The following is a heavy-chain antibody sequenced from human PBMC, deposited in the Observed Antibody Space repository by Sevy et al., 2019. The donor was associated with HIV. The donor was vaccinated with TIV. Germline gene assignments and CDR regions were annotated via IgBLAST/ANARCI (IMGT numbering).Heavy chain of an antibody. Sequence: GGSLRLSCAASGFTFSSYNMNWVRRAPGKGLEWVSCLSSSSNYIDYADSMKGRFTISRDNAKNSLYLQMNSLRAEVTAVYYCARVVAYCSGGSCFPGYYYGMDVWGQGTTVTVSS. V-gene: IGHV3-21*01. CDR2: LSSSSNYI. CDR3: ARVVAYCSGGSCFPGYYYGMDV. J-gene: IGHJ6*02. D-gene: IGHD2-15*01. CDR1: GFTFSSYN.